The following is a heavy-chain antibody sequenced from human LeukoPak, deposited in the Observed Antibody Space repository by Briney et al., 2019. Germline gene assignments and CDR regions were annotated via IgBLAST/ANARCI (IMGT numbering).Heavy chain of an antibody. J-gene: IGHJ4*02. D-gene: IGHD3-22*01. CDR3: ARQYYDRTGYYYFDY. V-gene: IGHV4-39*01. Sequence: PSETLSLTCTVSGDAITGSSYYWGWIRQPPGKGLEWIGSMYYSGSTYSNPSLKSRVTRSADTSKNQSSLKLSSVSAADTAVYYCARQYYDRTGYYYFDYWDQGTLVSVSS. CDR1: GDAITGSSYY. CDR2: MYYSGST.